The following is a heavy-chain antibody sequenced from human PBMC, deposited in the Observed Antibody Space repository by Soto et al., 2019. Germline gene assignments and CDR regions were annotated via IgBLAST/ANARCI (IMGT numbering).Heavy chain of an antibody. J-gene: IGHJ3*02. CDR3: AHGGRWPRGGALDI. CDR2: IYWDDAE. CDR1: GFSLSTAGVG. Sequence: QITLKESGPTLVKPTQTLTLTCTFSGFSLSTAGVGVGWIRQAPGKALQWLALIYWDDAERYSPSLRSRLTDTKDTSKNPVALTMSHIDPVDTATYYWAHGGRWPRGGALDIWGQGRMVIVSS. D-gene: IGHD4-17*01. V-gene: IGHV2-5*02.